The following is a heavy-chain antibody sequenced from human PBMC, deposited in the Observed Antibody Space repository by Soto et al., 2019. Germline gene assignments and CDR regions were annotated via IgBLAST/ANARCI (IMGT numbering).Heavy chain of an antibody. Sequence: TSETLSLTCTVSGGSISSGGYYWSWIRQHPGKGLEWIGYIYYSGSTYYNPSLKSRVTISVDTSKNQFSLKLSFVTAADTAVYYCARDREREGWFDPWGQGTLVTVSS. V-gene: IGHV4-31*03. CDR1: GGSISSGGYY. CDR2: IYYSGST. D-gene: IGHD1-1*01. CDR3: ARDREREGWFDP. J-gene: IGHJ5*02.